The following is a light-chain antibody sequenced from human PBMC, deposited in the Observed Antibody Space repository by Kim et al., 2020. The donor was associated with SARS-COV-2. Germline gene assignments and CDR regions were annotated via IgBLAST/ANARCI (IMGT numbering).Light chain of an antibody. CDR3: QHYDRSSLYT. V-gene: IGKV3-20*01. CDR2: GAS. Sequence: EVVLTQSPGTLSLSPGERATLSCRASQSVNSNYLAWYQQKPGQAPRVLIYGASSRATGIPDRFSGSGSGTDFTLTISRLEPEDFAVYSCQHYDRSSLYTCGQGTKLEI. J-gene: IGKJ2*01. CDR1: QSVNSNY.